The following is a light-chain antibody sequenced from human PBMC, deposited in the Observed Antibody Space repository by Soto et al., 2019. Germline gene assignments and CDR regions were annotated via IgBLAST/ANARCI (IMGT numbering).Light chain of an antibody. V-gene: IGKV3-15*01. J-gene: IGKJ1*01. CDR3: QQYNNWPRT. Sequence: EIVMTQSPGTLSVSPGERATLSCRASQSVSSNLAWYQQKPGQAPRLLIYGASTRATGIPARFSGSRSGTAFTLTISSLQSEDFAVCYCQQYNNWPRTFGHGTKVEIK. CDR1: QSVSSN. CDR2: GAS.